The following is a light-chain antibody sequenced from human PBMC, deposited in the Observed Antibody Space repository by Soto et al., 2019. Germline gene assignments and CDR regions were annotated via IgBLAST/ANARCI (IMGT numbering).Light chain of an antibody. CDR2: KAS. J-gene: IGKJ1*01. V-gene: IGKV1-5*03. CDR1: QTISSW. Sequence: DIQMTQSPSTLSGSVGDRVTITCRASQTISSWSAWYQQKPGKAPKLLIYKASTLKSGVPSRFSGSGSGTEFTLTISSLQPDDFATYYCQHYKSYSEAFGQGTKVELK. CDR3: QHYKSYSEA.